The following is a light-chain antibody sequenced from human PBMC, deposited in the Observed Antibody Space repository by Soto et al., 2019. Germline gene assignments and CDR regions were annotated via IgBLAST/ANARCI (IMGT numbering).Light chain of an antibody. CDR3: QQGYSCPLT. Sequence: DNNINQSPSSVSASMGDRVTFTCRASRGIDNYLAWYQQKPGKAPKLLIYLASTLQTGVPSRFSGSWSGTDFTLTISSLQPEDFATYFCQQGYSCPLTFGGGTKVDI. J-gene: IGKJ4*01. V-gene: IGKV1D-12*01. CDR2: LAS. CDR1: RGIDNY.